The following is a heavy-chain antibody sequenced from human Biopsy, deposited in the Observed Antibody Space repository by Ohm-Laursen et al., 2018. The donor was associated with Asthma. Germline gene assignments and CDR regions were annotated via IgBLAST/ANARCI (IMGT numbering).Heavy chain of an antibody. J-gene: IGHJ6*02. V-gene: IGHV1-18*01. CDR3: ARAVDYSHYYGIDV. CDR2: ISVYNGNT. Sequence: ASVKVSCKPSGYTFTSAGITWVRQAPGQGLEWMGWISVYNGNTKVAQKLQDRVTMITDTSTSTAYMELRSLRSDDTAVYFCARAVDYSHYYGIDVWGQGTTVTVS. D-gene: IGHD3-10*01. CDR1: GYTFTSAG.